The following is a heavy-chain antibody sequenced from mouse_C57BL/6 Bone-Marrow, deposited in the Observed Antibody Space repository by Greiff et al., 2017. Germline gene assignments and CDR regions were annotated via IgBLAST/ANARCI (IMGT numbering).Heavy chain of an antibody. J-gene: IGHJ4*01. Sequence: EVHLVESGGGLVQPGGSMKLSCVASGFTFSNYWMNWVRQSPEKGLEWVAQIRLKSDNYATNYAESVKGRFTISRDDSKSSVYLQMNNLRAEDTGIYYCTALPPNYYAMDYWGQGTSVTVSS. D-gene: IGHD2-10*01. V-gene: IGHV6-3*01. CDR2: IRLKSDNYAT. CDR1: GFTFSNYW. CDR3: TALPPNYYAMDY.